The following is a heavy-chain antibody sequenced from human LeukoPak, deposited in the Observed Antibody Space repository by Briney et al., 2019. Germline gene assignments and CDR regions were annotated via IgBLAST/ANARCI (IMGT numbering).Heavy chain of an antibody. CDR3: TRESSPEWLLSLDFDY. CDR2: INPNSGGT. Sequence: ASVEVSCKASGYTFTGYYMHWVRQAPGQGLEWMGWINPNSGGTNYAQKFQGRVTMTRDTSISTAYMELSRLRSDDTAVYYCTRESSPEWLLSLDFDYWGQGTLVTVSS. CDR1: GYTFTGYY. V-gene: IGHV1-2*02. J-gene: IGHJ4*02. D-gene: IGHD3-3*01.